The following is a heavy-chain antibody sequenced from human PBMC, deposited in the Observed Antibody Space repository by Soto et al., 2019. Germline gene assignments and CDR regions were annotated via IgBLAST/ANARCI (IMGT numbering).Heavy chain of an antibody. Sequence: QVQLVESGGGVVQPGRSLRLSCAASGFSFSSYAMHWVRQAPGRGPEWVTLISYDGSNKDYADSVKGPFTISRDNSKTTLSLQMNSLRSEDTALYYCASPYCSSASCPQPGWGYFDVWGRGTQVSVAS. CDR2: ISYDGSNK. J-gene: IGHJ2*01. D-gene: IGHD2-2*01. V-gene: IGHV3-30-3*01. CDR3: ASPYCSSASCPQPGWGYFDV. CDR1: GFSFSSYA.